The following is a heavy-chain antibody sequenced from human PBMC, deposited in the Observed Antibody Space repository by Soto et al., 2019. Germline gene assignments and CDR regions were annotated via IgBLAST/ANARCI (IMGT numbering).Heavy chain of an antibody. Sequence: SETLSLTCTVSGGSMRNYFWTWIRQPPGKGLEWIGYIHYSGTTSFFPSYNPSLRSRVTISEDTSKNQFSLKLLSVTTADKAVYFCAAGEASSRNLAPSYLDFWGQGTLVTVSS. D-gene: IGHD6-13*01. J-gene: IGHJ4*02. CDR3: AAGEASSRNLAPSYLDF. V-gene: IGHV4-59*01. CDR2: IHYSGTT. CDR1: GGSMRNYF.